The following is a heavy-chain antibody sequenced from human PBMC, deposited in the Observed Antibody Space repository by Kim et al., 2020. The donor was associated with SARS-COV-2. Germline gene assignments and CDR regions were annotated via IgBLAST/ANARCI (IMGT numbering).Heavy chain of an antibody. D-gene: IGHD3-10*01. J-gene: IGHJ4*02. Sequence: SETLSLTCTVSGASVSSGSYYWAWIRQSPGKGLEWIGDIYYRGTTNYNPSLSSRVTMSIDLSNNHFSLMLTSVTAADTALYYCARDVAPWFGESHVGDWGLGTLVTVPS. CDR1: GASVSSGSYY. V-gene: IGHV4-61*03. CDR2: IYYRGTT. CDR3: ARDVAPWFGESHVGD.